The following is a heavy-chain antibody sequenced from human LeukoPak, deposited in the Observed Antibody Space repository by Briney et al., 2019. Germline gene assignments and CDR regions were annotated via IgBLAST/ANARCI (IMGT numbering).Heavy chain of an antibody. CDR1: GGSISSYY. Sequence: SETLSLTCTVSGGSISSYYWSWIRQPPGNGLEWIGYIYYSGSTNYNPSLKSRVTISVDTSKNQFSLKLSSVTAADTAVYYCASYDYGGNPRFDYWGQGTLVTVSS. D-gene: IGHD4-17*01. CDR3: ASYDYGGNPRFDY. J-gene: IGHJ4*02. CDR2: IYYSGST. V-gene: IGHV4-59*01.